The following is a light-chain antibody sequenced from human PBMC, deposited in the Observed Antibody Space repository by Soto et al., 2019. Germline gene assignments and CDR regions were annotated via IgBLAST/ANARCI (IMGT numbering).Light chain of an antibody. J-gene: IGKJ1*01. V-gene: IGKV1-39*01. CDR2: AAS. CDR1: QSISTY. Sequence: DIQMTQSPSSLSAPVGDRVTITCRASQSISTYLNWYQQKPGKAPKLLIYAASSLQSGVPSRFSGGGSGTDFTLTISSQQPEDFATYYCQQSYSTRWTFGQGTKVEIK. CDR3: QQSYSTRWT.